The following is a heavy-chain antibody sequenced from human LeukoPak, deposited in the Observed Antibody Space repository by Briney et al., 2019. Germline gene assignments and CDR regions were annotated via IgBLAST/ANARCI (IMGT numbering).Heavy chain of an antibody. CDR3: ASHYYDSSGYYYGDY. D-gene: IGHD3-22*01. CDR1: GGTFSSYA. CDR2: IIPILGIA. Sequence: GSSVKVSCKASGGTFSSYAISWVRRAPGQGLEWMGRIIPILGIANYAQKFQGRVTITADKSTSTAYMELSSLRSEDTAVYYCASHYYDSSGYYYGDYWGQGTLVTVSS. V-gene: IGHV1-69*04. J-gene: IGHJ4*02.